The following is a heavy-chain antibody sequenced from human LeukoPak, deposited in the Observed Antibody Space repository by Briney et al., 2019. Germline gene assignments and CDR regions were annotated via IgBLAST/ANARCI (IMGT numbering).Heavy chain of an antibody. CDR1: GFTFSSYE. D-gene: IGHD3-9*01. Sequence: GGSLRLSCAASGFTFSSYEMNWVRQAPGKGLEWVSYISSSGSTIYYADSVKGRFTISRDNTKNSLYLQMNSLRAEDTAIYYCARVERYDILTGYYGGLDYWGQGTLVTVSS. CDR3: ARVERYDILTGYYGGLDY. J-gene: IGHJ4*02. V-gene: IGHV3-48*03. CDR2: ISSSGSTI.